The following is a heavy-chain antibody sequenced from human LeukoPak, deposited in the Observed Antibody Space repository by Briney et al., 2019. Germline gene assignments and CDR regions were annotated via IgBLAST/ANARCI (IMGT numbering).Heavy chain of an antibody. CDR3: ARDKSYYGSGSYNGLGY. Sequence: PGGSLRLSCAASGFTFSSYWMSWVRQAPGKGLEWASCISSSSSYIYYADSVKGRFTISRDNAKNSLYLQMDSLRAEDTAVYYCARDKSYYGSGSYNGLGYWGQGTLVTVSS. CDR2: ISSSSSYI. V-gene: IGHV3-21*04. CDR1: GFTFSSYW. D-gene: IGHD3-10*01. J-gene: IGHJ4*02.